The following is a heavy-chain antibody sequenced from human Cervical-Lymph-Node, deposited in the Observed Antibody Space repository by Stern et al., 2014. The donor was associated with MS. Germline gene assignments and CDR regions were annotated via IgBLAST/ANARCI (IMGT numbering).Heavy chain of an antibody. CDR1: GFTFSSYA. D-gene: IGHD3-3*01. CDR3: AKAFTYYDFWTLYFDY. V-gene: IGHV3-23*04. Sequence: EVQLVQSGGGLVQPGGSLRLSCAASGFTFSSYAMSWVRQAPGKGLEWVSAISASGGSTYYADSVKGRFTISRDNSKNTLYLQMNSLRAEDTAVYYCAKAFTYYDFWTLYFDYWGQGTLVTVSS. CDR2: ISASGGST. J-gene: IGHJ4*02.